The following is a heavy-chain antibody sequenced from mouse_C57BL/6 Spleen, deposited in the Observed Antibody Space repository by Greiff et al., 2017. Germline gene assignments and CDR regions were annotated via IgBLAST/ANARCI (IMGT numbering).Heavy chain of an antibody. CDR3: ARGSNYGEWYFDY. D-gene: IGHD2-5*01. V-gene: IGHV5-17*01. CDR2: ISSGSSTI. CDR1: GFTFSDYG. J-gene: IGHJ2*01. Sequence: EVQVVESGGGLVKPGGSLKLSCAASGFTFSDYGMHWVRQAPEKGLEWVAYISSGSSTIYYADTVKGRFTISRDNAKNTLFLQMTSLRSEDTAMYYCARGSNYGEWYFDYWGQGTTLTVSS.